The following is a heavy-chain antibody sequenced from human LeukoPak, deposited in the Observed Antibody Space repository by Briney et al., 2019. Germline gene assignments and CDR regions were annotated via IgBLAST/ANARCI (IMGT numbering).Heavy chain of an antibody. CDR1: GYTFTNYY. J-gene: IGHJ3*02. Sequence: GASVKVSCKASGYTFTNYYMHWVRQAPGQGLEWMGIINPSVGSTSYAQKFQGRVTMTRDTSTTTVYMELSSLRSEDTAVYSCARDRTGYYYDSGGYYFDAFDIWGQGTMVTVSS. D-gene: IGHD3-22*01. CDR2: INPSVGST. V-gene: IGHV1-46*03. CDR3: ARDRTGYYYDSGGYYFDAFDI.